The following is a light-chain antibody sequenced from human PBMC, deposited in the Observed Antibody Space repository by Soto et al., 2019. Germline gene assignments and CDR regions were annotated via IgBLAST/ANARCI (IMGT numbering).Light chain of an antibody. V-gene: IGKV3-20*01. CDR3: QQYGSSSWT. J-gene: IGKJ1*01. Sequence: IVLPQSPSTLSLAPGKSAPLSCRTSQSISSSYLAWYQQRPGQAPRLLIYGASSRATGIPDRFSGSGSGTEFTLTISRLEPEDFAVYYCQQYGSSSWTFGQGTKVDI. CDR2: GAS. CDR1: QSISSSY.